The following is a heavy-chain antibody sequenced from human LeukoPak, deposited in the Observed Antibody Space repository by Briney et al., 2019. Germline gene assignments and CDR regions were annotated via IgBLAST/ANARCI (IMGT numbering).Heavy chain of an antibody. Sequence: ETLSLTCTVSGASITSYYWGWIRQPPGKGLECIGYIYYSGSTNYNPSLKWRVSMPIGTSRAQFSLRLSSVTAADTAVYYCARLDPNWYFELWGRGTLVTVSS. CDR1: GASITSYY. J-gene: IGHJ2*01. V-gene: IGHV4-59*08. D-gene: IGHD6-6*01. CDR3: ARLDPNWYFEL. CDR2: IYYSGST.